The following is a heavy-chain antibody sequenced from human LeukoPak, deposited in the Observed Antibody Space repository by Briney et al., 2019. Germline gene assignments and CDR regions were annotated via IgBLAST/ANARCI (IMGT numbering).Heavy chain of an antibody. CDR1: GGTFSSYA. Sequence: SVKVSCKASGGTFSSYAISWVRQAPGQGLEWMGRIIPILGIANYAQKFQGRVTITADKSTSTAYMELSSLRSEDTAVYYCAGDRRDYYDSSGYYYWGQGTLVTVSS. CDR3: AGDRRDYYDSSGYYY. CDR2: IIPILGIA. V-gene: IGHV1-69*04. D-gene: IGHD3-22*01. J-gene: IGHJ4*02.